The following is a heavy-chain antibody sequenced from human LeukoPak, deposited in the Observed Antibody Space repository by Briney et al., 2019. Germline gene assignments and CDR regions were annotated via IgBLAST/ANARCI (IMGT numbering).Heavy chain of an antibody. D-gene: IGHD3-10*01. J-gene: IGHJ4*02. CDR3: ARVRYPGSPEY. CDR2: INHSGST. V-gene: IGHV4-34*01. CDR1: GGSFSGYY. Sequence: SETLSLTCAVYGGSFSGYYWSWIRQPPGKGLEWIGEINHSGSTNYNPSLKSRVTISVDTSKNQFSLKLSSVTAADTAVYYCARVRYPGSPEYWGQGTLVTVSS.